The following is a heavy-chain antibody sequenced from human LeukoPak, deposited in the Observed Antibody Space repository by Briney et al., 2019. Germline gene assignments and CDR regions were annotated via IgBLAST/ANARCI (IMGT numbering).Heavy chain of an antibody. D-gene: IGHD6-25*01. CDR1: GLTFSSYG. J-gene: IGHJ4*02. CDR2: IWYDGSNK. V-gene: IGHV3-33*08. Sequence: PGGSLRLSCAASGLTFSSYGMHWVRQAPGKGLEWVAVIWYDGSNKYYADSVKGRFTISRDNSKNTLYLQMNSLRAEDTAVYYCARDLPRLGLDYWGQGTLVTVSS. CDR3: ARDLPRLGLDY.